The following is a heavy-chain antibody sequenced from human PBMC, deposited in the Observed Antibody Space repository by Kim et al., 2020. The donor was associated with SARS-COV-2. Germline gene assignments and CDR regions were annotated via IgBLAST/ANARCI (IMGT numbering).Heavy chain of an antibody. V-gene: IGHV4-59*11. Sequence: SETLSLTCRVSGGSITSHYWSWLRQFPGKGLEWIGYVHNSGATDYNASLKSRVTISLGASKNQFSLHLGSVTAADTAVYYCARADNYIFYWGRGILFTVSS. CDR3: ARADNYIFY. D-gene: IGHD3-10*01. CDR2: VHNSGAT. CDR1: GGSITSHY. J-gene: IGHJ4*02.